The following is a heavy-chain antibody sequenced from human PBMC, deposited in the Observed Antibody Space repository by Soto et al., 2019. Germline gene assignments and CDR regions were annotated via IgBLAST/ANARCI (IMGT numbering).Heavy chain of an antibody. Sequence: EEQLVESGGGLVQPGGSLRLSCAASGFSFSTHYMNWVRQIPGKGLEWVSSINRDSTVIKYADSVKGRFTISRDNARNSLSLQMNSLRAEDTAVYYCLNGDDYVGPGTLVTVSS. CDR3: LNGDDY. J-gene: IGHJ4*02. CDR2: INRDSTVI. CDR1: GFSFSTHY. V-gene: IGHV3-48*01.